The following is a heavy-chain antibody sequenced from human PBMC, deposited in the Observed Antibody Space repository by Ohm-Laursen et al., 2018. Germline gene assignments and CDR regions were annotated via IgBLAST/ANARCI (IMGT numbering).Heavy chain of an antibody. CDR3: ARAFWNGYNDAFDV. CDR2: IYHRGTT. J-gene: IGHJ3*01. CDR1: GYSITSGYY. D-gene: IGHD3-3*01. V-gene: IGHV4-38-2*01. Sequence: GTLSLTCVVSGYSITSGYYWGWIRQPPGKGLEWIGSIYHRGTTYYNPSLRSRLTVSVDTSKNHFSLNLSSVTATDTAVYYCARAFWNGYNDAFDVWGQGTMVTVSS.